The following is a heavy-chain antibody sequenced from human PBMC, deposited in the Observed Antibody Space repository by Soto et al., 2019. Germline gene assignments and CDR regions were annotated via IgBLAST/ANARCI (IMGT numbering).Heavy chain of an antibody. CDR2: IYYSGST. V-gene: IGHV4-59*01. CDR1: GGSISNYY. Sequence: SETLSLTCTVSGGSISNYYWSWIRQPPGKGLEWIGYIYYSGSTDYNPSLKSRVTISFDASKNQISLQVRSATAADAAVYYCARDLKEYCSAGKCNWFDPWGQGTLVTLSS. D-gene: IGHD2-15*01. J-gene: IGHJ5*02. CDR3: ARDLKEYCSAGKCNWFDP.